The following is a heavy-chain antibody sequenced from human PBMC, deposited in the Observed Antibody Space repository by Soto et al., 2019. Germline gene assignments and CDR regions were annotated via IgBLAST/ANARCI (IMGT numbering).Heavy chain of an antibody. CDR2: ISYDGSNK. V-gene: IGHV3-30*04. D-gene: IGHD4-17*01. CDR3: AKDRKMTTVVTPMDY. Sequence: QVQLVESGGGVVQPGRSLRLSCAASGFTFSSYAMHWVRQAPGKGLEWVAVISYDGSNKYYADSVKGRFTISRDNSKNTLYLQMNSLRAEDTAVYYCAKDRKMTTVVTPMDYWGQGTLVTVSS. CDR1: GFTFSSYA. J-gene: IGHJ4*02.